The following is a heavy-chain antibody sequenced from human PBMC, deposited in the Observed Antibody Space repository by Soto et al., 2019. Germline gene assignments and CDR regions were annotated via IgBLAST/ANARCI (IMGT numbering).Heavy chain of an antibody. CDR3: ARRRKYGSGEFDY. V-gene: IGHV4-4*02. Sequence: SETLSLTCAVSGGSISSSNWWSWVRQPPGKGLEWIGEIYHSGSTNYNPSLKSRVTISVDKSKNQFSLKLSSVTAADTAVYYCARRRKYGSGEFDYWGQGTLVTVS. CDR1: GGSISSSNW. J-gene: IGHJ4*02. D-gene: IGHD3-10*01. CDR2: IYHSGST.